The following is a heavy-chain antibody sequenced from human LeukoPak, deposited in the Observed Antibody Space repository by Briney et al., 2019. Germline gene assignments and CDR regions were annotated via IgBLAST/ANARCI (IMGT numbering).Heavy chain of an antibody. V-gene: IGHV1-18*01. D-gene: IGHD3-10*01. Sequence: ASVKVSCKASGYTFTSYGISWVRQAPGQGLEGMGWISAYKGNTNHAQKLQGRVTMTTDTSTRTAYMELRSLRSDDTAVYYCAGSVYYYYGMDVWGQGTTVTVSS. CDR1: GYTFTSYG. CDR3: AGSVYYYYGMDV. CDR2: ISAYKGNT. J-gene: IGHJ6*02.